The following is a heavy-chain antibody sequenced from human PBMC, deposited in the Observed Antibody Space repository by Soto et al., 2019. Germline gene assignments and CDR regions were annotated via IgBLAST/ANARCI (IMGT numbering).Heavy chain of an antibody. V-gene: IGHV3-74*02. D-gene: IGHD2-15*01. J-gene: IGHJ6*03. CDR1: GFTFSNYW. CDR2: INSDGSVS. Sequence: EVQLVESGGGLVQPGGSLRLSCAASGFTFSNYWMYWVRQAPGKGLEWVSRINSDGSVSSHADSVRGRLTISRDNVKNTLDLHMDSLRAEDTAVYFCARGDCVGGTCYSLAGSFYYNMDVWGKGTTVTVFS. CDR3: ARGDCVGGTCYSLAGSFYYNMDV.